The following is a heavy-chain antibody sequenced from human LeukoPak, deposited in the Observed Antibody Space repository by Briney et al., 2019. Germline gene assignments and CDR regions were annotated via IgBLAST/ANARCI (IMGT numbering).Heavy chain of an antibody. CDR2: ISSSSSSYI. CDR1: GFTFSSYS. CDR3: ARDFDPYYFDY. Sequence: PGGSLRLSCAASGFTFSSYSMNWVRQAPGKGLEWVSSISSSSSSYIYYADSVKGRFTISRDNAKNSLYLQMNSLRAEDTAVYYCARDFDPYYFDYWGQGTLVTVSS. V-gene: IGHV3-21*01. J-gene: IGHJ4*02.